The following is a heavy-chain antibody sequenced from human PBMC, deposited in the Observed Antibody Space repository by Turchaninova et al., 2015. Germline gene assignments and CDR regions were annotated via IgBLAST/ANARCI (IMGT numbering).Heavy chain of an antibody. J-gene: IGHJ3*02. Sequence: QVQLQESGPGLVKPSDTLSHTCAVSGSSISSGHWWGWIRQPPGKGLEWIGYIYYSGITYYNPSLKSRLTMSLDTSKNQYSLKLCSGTAVDTAVYFWARRIDYGDSPEAFDIWGQGTMVIVSS. V-gene: IGHV4-28*01. D-gene: IGHD4-17*01. CDR2: IYYSGIT. CDR3: ARRIDYGDSPEAFDI. CDR1: GSSISSGHW.